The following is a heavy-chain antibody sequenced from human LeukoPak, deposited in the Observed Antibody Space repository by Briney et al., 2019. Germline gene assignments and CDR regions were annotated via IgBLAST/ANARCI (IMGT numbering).Heavy chain of an antibody. D-gene: IGHD3-22*01. CDR3: ARGQEYYYDSSAYSKFDY. CDR1: GFTFNNYG. V-gene: IGHV3-33*01. Sequence: GGSLRLSCAASGFTFNNYGMHWVRQAPGKGLEWVAAIWYDGSNKYYADSVKGRFTISRDNSKNTLYLQMTSLRAEDTALYYCARGQEYYYDSSAYSKFDYWGQGTLVTVSS. CDR2: IWYDGSNK. J-gene: IGHJ4*02.